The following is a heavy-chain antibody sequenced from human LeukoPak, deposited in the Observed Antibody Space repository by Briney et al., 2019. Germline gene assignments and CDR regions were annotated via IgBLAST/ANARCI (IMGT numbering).Heavy chain of an antibody. CDR3: AREGTAMVPLDY. CDR1: GGSISSSNW. Sequence: SPSGTLSLTCAVSGGSISSSNWWSWVRQPPGKGLEWIGEIYHSGSTNYNPSLKSRVTISVDKSKNQFTLKLSSVTAADTAVYYCAREGTAMVPLDYWGQGTLVTVSS. CDR2: IYHSGST. J-gene: IGHJ4*02. D-gene: IGHD5-18*01. V-gene: IGHV4-4*02.